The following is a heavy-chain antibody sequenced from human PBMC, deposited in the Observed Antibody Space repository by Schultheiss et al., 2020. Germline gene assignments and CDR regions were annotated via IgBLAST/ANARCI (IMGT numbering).Heavy chain of an antibody. V-gene: IGHV3-21*01. J-gene: IGHJ5*02. CDR1: GFTFSSYS. D-gene: IGHD2-2*01. CDR2: ISSSSSYI. Sequence: GGSLRLSCAASGFTFSSYSMNWVRQAPGKGLEWVSSISSSSSYIYYADSVKGRFTISRDNAKNSLYLQMNSLRAEDTAVYYCARDGLRGVVPAAMENWFDPWGKGTLVTVSS. CDR3: ARDGLRGVVPAAMENWFDP.